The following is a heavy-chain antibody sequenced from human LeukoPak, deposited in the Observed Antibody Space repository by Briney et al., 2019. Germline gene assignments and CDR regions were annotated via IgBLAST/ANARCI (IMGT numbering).Heavy chain of an antibody. V-gene: IGHV3-48*02. Sequence: GGSLRLSCTASGFTFRDYSMNWVRQAPGKGLEWLSYISSTSSAIYYADSLKGRFTISRDNAKNSPYLQMDSLRDEDTAVYYCARVIGSYGNSAYWGRGTLVTVSS. CDR2: ISSTSSAI. D-gene: IGHD3-16*01. CDR1: GFTFRDYS. J-gene: IGHJ4*02. CDR3: ARVIGSYGNSAY.